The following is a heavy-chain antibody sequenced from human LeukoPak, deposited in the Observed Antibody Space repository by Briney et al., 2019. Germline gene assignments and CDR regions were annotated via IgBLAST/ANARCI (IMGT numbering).Heavy chain of an antibody. J-gene: IGHJ4*02. CDR1: GGSISSSSYY. D-gene: IGHD6-13*01. CDR3: ARTHIFGSSWTFDY. Sequence: SETLSLTCTVSGGSISSSSYYWGWIRQPPGKGLEWIVSIYYSGSTYYNPSLKSRVTISVDTSKNQFSLKLSSVTAADTAVYYCARTHIFGSSWTFDYWGQGTLVTVSS. V-gene: IGHV4-39*01. CDR2: IYYSGST.